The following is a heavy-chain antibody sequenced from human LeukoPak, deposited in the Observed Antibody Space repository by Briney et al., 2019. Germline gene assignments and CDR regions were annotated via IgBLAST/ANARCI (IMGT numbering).Heavy chain of an antibody. J-gene: IGHJ3*02. CDR2: ISSSSSYI. CDR1: GFTFSTYA. CDR3: ARDRFNGLYCSSTSCPDAFDI. D-gene: IGHD2-2*01. V-gene: IGHV3-21*01. Sequence: PGGSLRLSCAASGFTFSTYAMHWVRQAPGKGLEWVSSISSSSSYIYYADSVKGRFTISRDNAKNSLYLQMNSLRAEDTAVYYCARDRFNGLYCSSTSCPDAFDIWGQGTMVTVSS.